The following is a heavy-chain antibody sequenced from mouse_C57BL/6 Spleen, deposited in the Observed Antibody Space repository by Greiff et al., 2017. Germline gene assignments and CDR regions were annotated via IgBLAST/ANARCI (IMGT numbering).Heavy chain of an antibody. CDR2: ISSGGSYT. D-gene: IGHD1-1*02. CDR3: ARHEVGDWYFDV. CDR1: GFTFSSYG. Sequence: EVQLQESGGDLVKPGGSLKLSCAASGFTFSSYGMSWVRQTPDKRLEWVATISSGGSYTYYPDSVKGRFTISRDNAKNTLYLQMSSLKSEDTAMYYCARHEVGDWYFDVWGTGTTVTVSS. V-gene: IGHV5-6*01. J-gene: IGHJ1*03.